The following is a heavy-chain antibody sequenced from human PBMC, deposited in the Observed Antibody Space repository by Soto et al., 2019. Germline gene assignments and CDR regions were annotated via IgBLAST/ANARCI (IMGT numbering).Heavy chain of an antibody. CDR1: GFTFSDYY. D-gene: IGHD4-17*01. V-gene: IGHV3-11*05. CDR3: GRDDGDYGYYYYGMDV. J-gene: IGHJ6*02. Sequence: QVQLVESGGGLVKPGGSLRLSCAASGFTFSDYYMSWIRQAPGKGLEWVSYISSSSSYTNYADSVKGRFTISRDNAKNSLYLQMNSLRAEDTAVYYCGRDDGDYGYYYYGMDVWGQGTTVTVSS. CDR2: ISSSSSYT.